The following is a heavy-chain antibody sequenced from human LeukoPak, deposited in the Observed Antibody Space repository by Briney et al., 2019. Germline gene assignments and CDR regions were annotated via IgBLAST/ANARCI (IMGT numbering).Heavy chain of an antibody. J-gene: IGHJ4*02. CDR3: ARVSGSGSYYSDY. CDR2: ISGSSSYI. Sequence: GGSLRLSCAASGFTFSSYSMSWVRQAPGKGLEWVSSISGSSSYIYYADSVKGRFTISRDNAKNSLYLHMNSLRAEDTAVYYCARVSGSGSYYSDYWGRGTLVTVSS. CDR1: GFTFSSYS. V-gene: IGHV3-21*01. D-gene: IGHD3-10*01.